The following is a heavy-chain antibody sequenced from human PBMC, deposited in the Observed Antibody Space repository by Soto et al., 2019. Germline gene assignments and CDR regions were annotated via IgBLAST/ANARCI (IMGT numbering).Heavy chain of an antibody. J-gene: IGHJ6*02. CDR2: IYNSGFT. CDR3: ARLERTVTGYYYYYGVDV. CDR1: GDSISDYY. Sequence: PWETLSLTCTVSGDSISDYYCSWIRQPPGKGLEWIGHIYNSGFTNYNPSLEGRVTISVDTSRNYFSLKVRSVTTSDTAVYFCARLERTVTGYYYYYGVDVWGQGTTVTVSS. V-gene: IGHV4-59*01. D-gene: IGHD4-17*01.